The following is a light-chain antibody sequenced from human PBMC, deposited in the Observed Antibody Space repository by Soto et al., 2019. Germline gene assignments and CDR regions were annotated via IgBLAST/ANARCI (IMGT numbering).Light chain of an antibody. CDR2: EVI. V-gene: IGLV2-8*01. Sequence: QSVLTQPPSASWSPGQSVTISCTGTSSDIGDYNSVSWYQQHPGKAPKLIIYEVIKRPSGVPDRFSGSKSGSTASLTVSGLQAEDEADYYCSSYAGSNNYVFGTGTKVTVL. CDR3: SSYAGSNNYV. CDR1: SSDIGDYNS. J-gene: IGLJ1*01.